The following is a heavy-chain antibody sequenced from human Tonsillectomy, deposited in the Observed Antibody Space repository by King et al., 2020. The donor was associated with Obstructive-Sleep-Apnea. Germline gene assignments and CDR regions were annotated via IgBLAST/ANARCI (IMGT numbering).Heavy chain of an antibody. CDR3: ARARYDYYDSSGYPYYFDY. D-gene: IGHD3-22*01. CDR2: IKQDGSEK. CDR1: GFTFSSYW. Sequence: VQLVESGGGLVQPGGSPRLSCAASGFTFSSYWMSWVRQAPGKGLEWVANIKQDGSEKYYVDSVKGRFTISRDNAKNSLYLQMNSLRAEDTAVYYCARARYDYYDSSGYPYYFDYWGQGTLVTVSS. V-gene: IGHV3-7*01. J-gene: IGHJ4*02.